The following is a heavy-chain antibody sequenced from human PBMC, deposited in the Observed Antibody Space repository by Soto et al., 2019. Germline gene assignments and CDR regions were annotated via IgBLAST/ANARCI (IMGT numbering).Heavy chain of an antibody. V-gene: IGHV3-23*01. Sequence: EVQLLESGGGLVQPGGSLRLSCAASGFTFSSYAMSWVRQAPGKGLEWVSAISGSGGSTYYADSVKGRFTISRDNSKKTVYLQMNYLRAGETAVYYCVKGESRLSWGQGTMVTVSS. CDR2: ISGSGGST. CDR3: VKGESRLS. CDR1: GFTFSSYA. D-gene: IGHD3-10*01. J-gene: IGHJ3*01.